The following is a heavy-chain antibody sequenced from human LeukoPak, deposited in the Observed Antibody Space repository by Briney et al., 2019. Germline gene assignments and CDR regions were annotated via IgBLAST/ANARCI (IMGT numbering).Heavy chain of an antibody. CDR1: GYTFTSYG. CDR2: IIPILGIA. J-gene: IGHJ4*02. D-gene: IGHD1-26*01. Sequence: ASVKVSCKASGYTFTSYGISWVRQAPGQGLEWMGRIIPILGIANYAQKFQGRVTITADKSTSTAYMELSSLRSEDTAVYYCARLYSGSYYYFDYWGQGTLVTVFS. CDR3: ARLYSGSYYYFDY. V-gene: IGHV1-69*04.